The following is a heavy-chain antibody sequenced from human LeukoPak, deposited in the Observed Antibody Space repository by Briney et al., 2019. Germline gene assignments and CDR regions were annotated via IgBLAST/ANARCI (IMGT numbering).Heavy chain of an antibody. CDR3: VKASLYYDIANGYSNYGMDV. J-gene: IGHJ6*02. CDR2: ISNNGDNT. CDR1: GFTFSSYS. Sequence: GGSLRLSCSASGFTFSSYSIHWVRQAPGKGLEYISVISNNGDNTYYADSVKGRFTISRDNAKKTVFLQMSSLRTEDTAVYYCVKASLYYDIANGYSNYGMDVWGQGTTVTVSS. D-gene: IGHD3-9*01. V-gene: IGHV3-64D*09.